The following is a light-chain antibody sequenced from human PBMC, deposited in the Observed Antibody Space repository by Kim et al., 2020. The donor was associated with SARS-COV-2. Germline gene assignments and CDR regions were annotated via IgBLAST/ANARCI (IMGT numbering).Light chain of an antibody. CDR3: LLSYDGARV. J-gene: IGLJ3*02. V-gene: IGLV7-46*01. CDR2: DTS. Sequence: QAVVTQEASLTVSPGGTVTLTCGSSTGAVTSGHYPFWFQQKPGQAPRTLIYDTSDKQSWTPARFSGSLLGGKAALTLSGAQPEDEAEYYCLLSYDGARVFGGGTQLTVL. CDR1: TGAVTSGHY.